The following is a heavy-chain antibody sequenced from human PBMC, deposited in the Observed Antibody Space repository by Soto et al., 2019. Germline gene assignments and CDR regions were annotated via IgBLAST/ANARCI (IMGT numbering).Heavy chain of an antibody. CDR3: ARISTNKWYSSSAAEYYFDY. CDR1: GGTFSSYT. V-gene: IGHV1-69*02. J-gene: IGHJ4*02. D-gene: IGHD6-6*01. Sequence: GASVKVSCKASGGTFSSYTISWVRQAPGQGLEWMGRIIPILGIANYAQKFQGRVTITADKSTSTAYMELSSLRSEDTAVYYCARISTNKWYSSSAAEYYFDYWGQGTLVNVSS. CDR2: IIPILGIA.